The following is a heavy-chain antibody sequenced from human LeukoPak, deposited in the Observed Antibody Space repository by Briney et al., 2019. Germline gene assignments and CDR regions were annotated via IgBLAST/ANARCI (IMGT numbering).Heavy chain of an antibody. CDR3: ASALCRSTSCYYYYGMDV. CDR2: ISSSGSTI. CDR1: GFTFSDYY. Sequence: GGSLRLSCAASGFTFSDYYMSWIRQAPGKGLEGVSYISSSGSTIYYADSVKGRFTISRDNAKNSLYLQMNSLRAEDTAVYYCASALCRSTSCYYYYGMDVWGQGTTVTVSS. J-gene: IGHJ6*02. D-gene: IGHD2-2*01. V-gene: IGHV3-11*01.